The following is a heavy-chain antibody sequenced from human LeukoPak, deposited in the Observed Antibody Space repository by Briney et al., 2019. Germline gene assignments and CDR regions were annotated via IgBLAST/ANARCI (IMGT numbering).Heavy chain of an antibody. V-gene: IGHV3-21*01. CDR3: ARARRSGSYATYYFDY. J-gene: IGHJ4*02. CDR1: GFTFSSYS. CDR2: ISSSSSYI. D-gene: IGHD1-26*01. Sequence: GGSLRLSCAASGFTFSSYSVNWVRQAPGKGLEWVSSISSSSSYIYYADSVKGRFTISRDNTKNSLYLQMNSLRAADTAVYYCARARRSGSYATYYFDYWGQGTLVTVSS.